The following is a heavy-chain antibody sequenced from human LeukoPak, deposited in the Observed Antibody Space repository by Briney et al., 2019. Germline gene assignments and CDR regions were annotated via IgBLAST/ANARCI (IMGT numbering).Heavy chain of an antibody. V-gene: IGHV4-59*01. Sequence: SETLSLTCTVSGGSISSYYWSWIRQPPGKGLEWIGYIYYSGSTNYNPSLKSRVTISVDTSKNQFSLKLSSVTAADTAVYYCARDQSSSGWNWFDPWGQGTLVTVSS. CDR1: GGSISSYY. CDR2: IYYSGST. CDR3: ARDQSSSGWNWFDP. D-gene: IGHD6-13*01. J-gene: IGHJ5*02.